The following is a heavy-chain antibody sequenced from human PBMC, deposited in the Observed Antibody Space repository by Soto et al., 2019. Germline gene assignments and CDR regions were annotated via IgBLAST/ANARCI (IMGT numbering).Heavy chain of an antibody. CDR1: GYTFTNYA. D-gene: IGHD1-26*01. CDR2: IHAGNGST. J-gene: IGHJ6*02. V-gene: IGHV1-3*01. CDR3: ARAPRSSGNYYYAMDV. Sequence: ASVKVSCKASGYTFTNYAIHWVRQAPGQRLERMGWIHAGNGSTKYSQTFQGRVTITRDTSASTAYMELSSLSSDDTSVYYCARAPRSSGNYYYAMDVWGQGTTVTVSS.